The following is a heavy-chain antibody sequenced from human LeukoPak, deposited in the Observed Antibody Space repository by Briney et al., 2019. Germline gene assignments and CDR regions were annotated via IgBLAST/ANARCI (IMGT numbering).Heavy chain of an antibody. CDR2: INHSGST. V-gene: IGHV4-39*07. J-gene: IGHJ4*02. CDR1: GGSISSSSYY. D-gene: IGHD1/OR15-1a*01. Sequence: PSETLSLTCTVSGGSISSSSYYWGWIRQPPGKGLEWIGEINHSGSTNYNPSLKSRVTISVDTSKNQFSLKLSSVTAADTAVYYCARGSRYSNNYFDYWGQGTLVTVSS. CDR3: ARGSRYSNNYFDY.